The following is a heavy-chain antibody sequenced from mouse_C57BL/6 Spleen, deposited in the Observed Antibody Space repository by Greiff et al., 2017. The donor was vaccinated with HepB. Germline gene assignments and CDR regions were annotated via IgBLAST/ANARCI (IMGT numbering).Heavy chain of an antibody. Sequence: QVHVKQSGAELVKPGASVKLSCKASGYTFTEYTIHWVKQRSGQGLEWIGWFYPGSGSIKYNEKFKDKATLTADKSSSTVYMELSRLTSEDSAVYFCARHEEGDPGSSLYYFDYWGQGTTLTVSS. J-gene: IGHJ2*01. D-gene: IGHD1-1*01. V-gene: IGHV1-62-2*01. CDR1: GYTFTEYT. CDR2: FYPGSGSI. CDR3: ARHEEGDPGSSLYYFDY.